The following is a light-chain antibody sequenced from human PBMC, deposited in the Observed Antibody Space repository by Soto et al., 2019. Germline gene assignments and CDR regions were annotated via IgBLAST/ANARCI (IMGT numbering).Light chain of an antibody. CDR2: DAS. V-gene: IGKV1-5*01. Sequence: DIQMTQSPSTLSATAGDRVTITCRASQSISSWLAWYQHKPGKAPKLLIYDASNLDSGVPSRFSGSGSGTEFSLTISNQQPDDCATYYSQQYENYWTFGQGTRVEIK. CDR1: QSISSW. J-gene: IGKJ1*01. CDR3: QQYENYWT.